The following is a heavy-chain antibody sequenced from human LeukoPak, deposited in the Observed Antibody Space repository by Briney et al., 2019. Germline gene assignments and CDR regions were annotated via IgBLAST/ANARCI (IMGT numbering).Heavy chain of an antibody. CDR1: GFTFSRNS. J-gene: IGHJ4*02. V-gene: IGHV3-21*01. Sequence: PAGSLRLSCAASGFTFSRNSMNCVRQAPRKGLEWVASIITMSSYRYYADSGKGRLTIARDNAKKSLYLQMNSVRAEDTDVYYCARGAEGIAANESNFDYWGQGTLVTVSS. D-gene: IGHD6-13*01. CDR2: IITMSSYR. CDR3: ARGAEGIAANESNFDY.